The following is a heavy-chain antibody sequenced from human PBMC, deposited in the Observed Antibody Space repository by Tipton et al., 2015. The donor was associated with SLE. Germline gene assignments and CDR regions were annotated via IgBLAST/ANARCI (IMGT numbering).Heavy chain of an antibody. D-gene: IGHD4-17*01. CDR1: GDSISSSSYY. V-gene: IGHV4-39*07. Sequence: TLSLTCIVSGDSISSSSYYWGWIRQPPGKGLEWVGTVYYTGNTFYNPSLKSRVTISVDTSKNQFSLNLSSVTVADTAVYYCAKDYNHDNADYNWGQGTLVIVSS. J-gene: IGHJ4*02. CDR2: VYYTGNT. CDR3: AKDYNHDNADYN.